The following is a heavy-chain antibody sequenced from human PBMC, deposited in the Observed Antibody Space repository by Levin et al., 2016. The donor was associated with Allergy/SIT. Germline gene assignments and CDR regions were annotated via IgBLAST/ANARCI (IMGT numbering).Heavy chain of an antibody. CDR3: AREYQLPLLYYYYGMDV. CDR2: INSDGSST. J-gene: IGHJ6*02. Sequence: WIRQPPGKGLVWVSRINSDGSSTSYADSVKGRFTISRDNAKNTLYLQMNSLRAEDTAVYYCAREYQLPLLYYYYGMDVWGQGTTVTVSS. V-gene: IGHV3-74*01. D-gene: IGHD2-2*01.